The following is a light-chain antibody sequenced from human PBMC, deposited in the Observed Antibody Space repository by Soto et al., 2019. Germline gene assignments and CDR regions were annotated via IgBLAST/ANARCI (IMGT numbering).Light chain of an antibody. Sequence: DIVMPQSPAALSVSPGERVTRSCRASQSISFNLAWYQQKPGQAPRLLIYIASTRAAGIPARFSGSGSGTEFTLTICNLQSEDFAVYYCQQYNNWPTLTFGGGTKVDIK. V-gene: IGKV3-15*01. CDR2: IAS. J-gene: IGKJ4*01. CDR1: QSISFN. CDR3: QQYNNWPTLT.